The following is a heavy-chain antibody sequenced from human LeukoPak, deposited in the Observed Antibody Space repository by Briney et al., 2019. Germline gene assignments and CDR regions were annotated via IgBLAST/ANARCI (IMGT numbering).Heavy chain of an antibody. CDR2: INPAGGST. CDR1: GYTFTSYY. V-gene: IGHV1-46*01. D-gene: IGHD5-18*01. CDR3: ARETAMVHDFDY. Sequence: ASLKVSFKASGYTFTSYYIHWVRQAPGQGLEWMGIINPAGGSTTYAQKFQGSRLTLTRDTSTSTVYMELSSLRSEDTAVYYCARETAMVHDFDYWGQGTLVTVSS. J-gene: IGHJ4*02.